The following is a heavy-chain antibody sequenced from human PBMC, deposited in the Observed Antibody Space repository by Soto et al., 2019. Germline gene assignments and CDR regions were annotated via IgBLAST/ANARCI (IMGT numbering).Heavy chain of an antibody. CDR3: AKGLAGDYDSSGGDSY. V-gene: IGHV3-23*01. CDR2: ISGSGGST. D-gene: IGHD3-22*01. Sequence: EVQLLESGGGLVQPGGSLRLSCAASGFTFSSYAMSWVRQAPGKGLEWVSAISGSGGSTYYADSVKGRITISGDNTKNTLYLQMTSLKAEDTAVYYCAKGLAGDYDSSGGDSYRGQGTLVTVSS. CDR1: GFTFSSYA. J-gene: IGHJ4*02.